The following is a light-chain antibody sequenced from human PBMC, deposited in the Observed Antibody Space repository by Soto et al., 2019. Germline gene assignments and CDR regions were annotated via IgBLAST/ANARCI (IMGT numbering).Light chain of an antibody. CDR2: GVS. Sequence: QSVLTQPASVSGSPGQSITISCSGTRSDIGSYNYVAGYQQFPGKTPKILIYGVSNRPSGVSIRFSGSKSGNTASLTLSGLQAEDEADYYCISYTGSSTSYVFGSGTKLTVL. CDR3: ISYTGSSTSYV. V-gene: IGLV2-14*01. J-gene: IGLJ1*01. CDR1: RSDIGSYNY.